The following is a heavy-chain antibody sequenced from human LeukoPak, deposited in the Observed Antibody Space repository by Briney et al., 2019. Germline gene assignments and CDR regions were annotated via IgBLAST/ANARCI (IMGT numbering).Heavy chain of an antibody. D-gene: IGHD2-21*02. CDR2: ISYNSANK. V-gene: IGHV3-23*01. CDR1: GFTFGSFT. CDR3: TKRRPSGSVTVDEY. Sequence: GSVRLSCTTSGFTFGSFTMSWVRQAPGKGLEWVSSISYNSANKWHADSVKGRFTISRDNSKNTLYLQMHSLRADDTALYYCTKRRPSGSVTVDEYWGQGALVTVSS. J-gene: IGHJ4*02.